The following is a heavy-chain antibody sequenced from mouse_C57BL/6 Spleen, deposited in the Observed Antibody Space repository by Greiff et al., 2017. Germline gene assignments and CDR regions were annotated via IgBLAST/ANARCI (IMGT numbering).Heavy chain of an antibody. CDR2: IYPGSGNT. J-gene: IGHJ2*01. CDR1: GYSFTSYY. Sequence: QVQLQQSGPELVKPGASVKISCKASGYSFTSYYIHWVKQRPGQGLEWIGWIYPGSGNTKYNEKFKGKATLTADTSSSTAYMQLSSLTSEDSAVYYCAGSGYYVNLYYFDYWGQGTTLTVAS. V-gene: IGHV1-66*01. CDR3: AGSGYYVNLYYFDY. D-gene: IGHD2-1*01.